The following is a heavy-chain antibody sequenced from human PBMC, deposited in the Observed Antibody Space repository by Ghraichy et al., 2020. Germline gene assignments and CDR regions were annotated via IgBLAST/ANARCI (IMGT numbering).Heavy chain of an antibody. D-gene: IGHD4-11*01. J-gene: IGHJ6*02. CDR2: IYYSGST. CDR1: GGSVSSGSYY. V-gene: IGHV4-61*01. Sequence: SETLSLTCTVSGGSVSSGSYYWSWIRQPPGKGLEWIGYIYYSGSTNYNPSLKSRVTISVDTSKNQFSLKLSSVTAADTAVYYCASLTTVTTRYYYYYYGMDVWGQGTTVTVSS. CDR3: ASLTTVTTRYYYYYYGMDV.